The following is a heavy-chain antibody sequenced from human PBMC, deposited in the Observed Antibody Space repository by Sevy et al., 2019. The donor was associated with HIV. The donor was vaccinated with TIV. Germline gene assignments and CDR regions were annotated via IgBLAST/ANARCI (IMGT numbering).Heavy chain of an antibody. J-gene: IGHJ5*02. CDR1: GFNFNIYS. D-gene: IGHD2-2*02. V-gene: IGHV3-23*01. CDR2: LSYGCGKI. Sequence: GGSLRLSCAVSGFNFNIYSMSWVRQAPGKGLEWVSTLSYGCGKINYADSVKGRFIISRDDSKNTLYLQMNSLRAEETAVYFCAREGCTIPTGAWGQGTL. CDR3: AREGCTIPTGA.